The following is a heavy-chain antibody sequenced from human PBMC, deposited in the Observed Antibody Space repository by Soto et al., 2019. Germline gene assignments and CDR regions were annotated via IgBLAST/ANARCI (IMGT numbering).Heavy chain of an antibody. V-gene: IGHV3-23*01. CDR1: GFTFSSFA. CDR3: ATYGQHLMDS. D-gene: IGHD4-17*01. CDR2: IGSGGDGI. J-gene: IGHJ4*02. Sequence: EVQLLESGGGLVQPGGSLRLSCAASGFTFSSFAMKWVRQAPGKELEWVSVIGSGGDGIHYADSVKGRFTISRDNSKNTVNLQMNSLRADDTAVYYCATYGQHLMDSWGQGTLVTVSS.